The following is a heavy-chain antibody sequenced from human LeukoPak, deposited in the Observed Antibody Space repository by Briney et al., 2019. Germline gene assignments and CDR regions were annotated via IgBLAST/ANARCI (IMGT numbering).Heavy chain of an antibody. V-gene: IGHV1-3*01. CDR1: GYTFTSYA. CDR3: ARAGEDVVLGPAPVGGSPYNWFDP. Sequence: RASVKVSCKASGYTFTSYAMHWVRQAPGQGLEWMGWINAGNGNTKYSQKFQGRVTITRDTSASTAYMELSSLRSEDTAVYYCARAGEDVVLGPAPVGGSPYNWFDPWGQGTLVTVSS. D-gene: IGHD2-2*01. J-gene: IGHJ5*02. CDR2: INAGNGNT.